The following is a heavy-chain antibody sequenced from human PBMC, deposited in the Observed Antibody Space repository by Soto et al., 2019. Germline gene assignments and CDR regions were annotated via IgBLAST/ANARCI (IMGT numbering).Heavy chain of an antibody. CDR1: GYTFTSYD. V-gene: IGHV1-8*01. J-gene: IGHJ4*02. CDR2: MNPNSGIT. D-gene: IGHD3-10*01. CDR3: ARVVFGVAPPLDS. Sequence: QVQLVQSGAEVKKPGASVKVSCKASGYTFTSYDVNWVRQATGQGLEWMGWMNPNSGITVYAQKFQGRVTMTRNTPLRTAYMELSSLTSEDTAVYYCARVVFGVAPPLDSWGQGTLVTVSS.